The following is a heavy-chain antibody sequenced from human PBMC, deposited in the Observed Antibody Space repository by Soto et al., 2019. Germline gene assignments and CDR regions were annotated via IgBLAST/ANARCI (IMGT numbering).Heavy chain of an antibody. Sequence: QVQLVQSGAEVKKPGSSVKVSCKASGGSFSSYIVSWVRQAPGQGLEWMGRISPVLGVEYYAQKFQGRATITADQSTSTAYMELSGLRSEDTGGYYCAKSPNPGSATPSYYGMGGWGLGTTVTVS. CDR3: AKSPNPGSATPSYYGMGG. V-gene: IGHV1-69*02. CDR1: GGSFSSYI. CDR2: ISPVLGVE. J-gene: IGHJ6*02. D-gene: IGHD2-15*01.